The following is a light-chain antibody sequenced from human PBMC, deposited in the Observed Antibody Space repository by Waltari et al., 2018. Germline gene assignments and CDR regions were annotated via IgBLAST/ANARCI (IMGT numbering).Light chain of an antibody. Sequence: SYVLTQPPSVSVAPGQTARTTCAGSNLGSKRVHWYQKRPGQAPLLGVYDDSDRPSGIPERFSGSLSGNTATLTVSRVEAGDEADYYCQVWDSVSDHWVFGGGTKLTVL. CDR2: DDS. CDR3: QVWDSVSDHWV. V-gene: IGLV3-21*02. J-gene: IGLJ3*02. CDR1: NLGSKR.